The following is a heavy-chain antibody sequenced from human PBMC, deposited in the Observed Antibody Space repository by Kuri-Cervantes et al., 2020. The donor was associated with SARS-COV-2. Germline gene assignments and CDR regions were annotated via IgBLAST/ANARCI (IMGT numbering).Heavy chain of an antibody. CDR1: GFTFDDYA. J-gene: IGHJ6*02. CDR3: ARDMVRGVPEIYYYYGMDV. V-gene: IGHV3-9*01. D-gene: IGHD3-10*01. Sequence: SLKISCAASGFTFDDYAMHWVRQAPGKGLEWVSGISWNSGSRGYADSVKGRFTISRDNAKNSLYLQMNSLRAEDTAVYYCARDMVRGVPEIYYYYGMDVWGQGTTVTVSS. CDR2: ISWNSGSR.